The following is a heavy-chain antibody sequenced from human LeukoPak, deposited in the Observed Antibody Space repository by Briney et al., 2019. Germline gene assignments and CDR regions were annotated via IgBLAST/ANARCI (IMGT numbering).Heavy chain of an antibody. CDR1: GGSISSSSYY. Sequence: SETLSLTCTVSGGSISSSSYYWGWIRQPPGKGLEWIGSIYYSGSTYYNPSLKSRVTISVDTSKNQFSLKLSSVTAADTAVYYCARDRDCTNGVPCYFGYWGQGTLVTVSS. V-gene: IGHV4-39*07. J-gene: IGHJ4*02. CDR2: IYYSGST. CDR3: ARDRDCTNGVPCYFGY. D-gene: IGHD2-8*01.